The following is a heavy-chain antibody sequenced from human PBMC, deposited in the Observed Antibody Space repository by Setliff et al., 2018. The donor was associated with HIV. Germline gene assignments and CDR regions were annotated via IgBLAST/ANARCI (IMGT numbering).Heavy chain of an antibody. V-gene: IGHV4-4*07. CDR3: ARDSERYYDTSGYSIFDY. CDR1: GVSTSIHY. Sequence: SETLSLTCTVSGVSTSIHYWVWIRQPAGRGLEWIGRIHTSDTTRYNPSLQSRVAMSVDTSKNQFSLKLTSVSAADTAVYYCARDSERYYDTSGYSIFDYWGQGTLVTVSS. CDR2: IHTSDTT. D-gene: IGHD3-22*01. J-gene: IGHJ4*02.